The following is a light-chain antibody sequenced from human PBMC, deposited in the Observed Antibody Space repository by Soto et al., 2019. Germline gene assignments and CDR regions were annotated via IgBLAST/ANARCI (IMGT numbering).Light chain of an antibody. V-gene: IGLV2-14*03. J-gene: IGLJ1*01. CDR3: SSYTSSSSYV. CDR1: SSDVGGYNY. CDR2: DVT. Sequence: ALTQPASVSGSPGQSITLSCTGTSSDVGGYNYVSWYQHHPGKAPKLMIYDVTNRPSGVSNRFSGAKSGNTASLTISGLQAEDEADYYCSSYTSSSSYVFGTGTKVTVL.